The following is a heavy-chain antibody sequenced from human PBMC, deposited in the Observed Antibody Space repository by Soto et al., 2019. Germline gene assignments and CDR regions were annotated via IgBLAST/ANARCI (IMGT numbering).Heavy chain of an antibody. V-gene: IGHV3-30-3*01. CDR3: ARDHWWYFDL. Sequence: QVQLVESGGGVVQPGMSLRLSCAASGFTFSSYAMHWVRQAPGKGLEWVAVISYDGSNKYYADSVKGRFTISRDNSKNTLYLQMNSLRAEDTAVYYCARDHWWYFDLWGRGTLVTVSS. J-gene: IGHJ2*01. CDR1: GFTFSSYA. CDR2: ISYDGSNK.